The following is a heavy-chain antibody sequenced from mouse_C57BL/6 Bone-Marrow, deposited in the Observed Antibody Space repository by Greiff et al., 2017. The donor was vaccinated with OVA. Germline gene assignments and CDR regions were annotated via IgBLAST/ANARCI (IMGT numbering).Heavy chain of an antibody. J-gene: IGHJ4*01. Sequence: EVQLKESGAELVRPGASVKLSCTASGFNIKDDYMHWVKQRPEQGLEWIGWIDPENGDTEYAPKFQGKATRTADTSSNTAYLQLSILTSEDTAVYYCTGVVEAMDYWGQGTSVTVSS. V-gene: IGHV14-4*01. D-gene: IGHD1-1*01. CDR2: IDPENGDT. CDR3: TGVVEAMDY. CDR1: GFNIKDDY.